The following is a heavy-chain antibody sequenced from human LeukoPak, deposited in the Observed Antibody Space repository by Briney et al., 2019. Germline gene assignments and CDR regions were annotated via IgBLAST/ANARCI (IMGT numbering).Heavy chain of an antibody. CDR2: INTYTGNP. V-gene: IGHV7-4-1*02. J-gene: IGHJ4*02. D-gene: IGHD3-22*01. CDR1: GYTFTSYA. CDR3: ARWDYDSSGYALYYFDY. Sequence: GASVKVSCKASGYTFTSYAMNWVRQAPGRGLEWMGWINTYTGNPTYAQGFTGRFVFSLDTSVSTAYLQISSLKAEDTAVYYRARWDYDSSGYALYYFDYWGQGTLVTVSS.